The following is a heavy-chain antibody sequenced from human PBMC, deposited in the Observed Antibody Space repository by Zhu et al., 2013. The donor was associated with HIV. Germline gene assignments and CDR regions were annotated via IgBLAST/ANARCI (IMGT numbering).Heavy chain of an antibody. CDR2: ISAYNGNT. J-gene: IGHJ6*02. Sequence: QVQLVQSGAEVKKPGASVKVSCKASGYTFTSYGISWVRQAPGQGLEWMGWISAYNGNTNYAQKLQGRVTMTTDTSTSTAYMELRSLRSDDTAVYYCARDRLWELLFSVYYYYGMDVWGQGTTVTVSS. V-gene: IGHV1-18*01. CDR3: ARDRLWELLFSVYYYYGMDV. D-gene: IGHD1-26*01. CDR1: GYTFTSYG.